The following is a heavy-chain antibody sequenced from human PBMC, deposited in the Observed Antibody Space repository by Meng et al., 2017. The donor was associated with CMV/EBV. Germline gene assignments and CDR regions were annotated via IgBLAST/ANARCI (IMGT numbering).Heavy chain of an antibody. CDR3: ARDRYCSSTSCYTYYYYGMDV. D-gene: IGHD2-2*02. CDR2: ISSSSSYI. Sequence: GESLKISCAASGFTFSSYSMNWVRQVPGKGLEWVSSISSSSSYIYYADSVKGRFTISRDNAKNSLYLQMNSLRAEDTAVYYCARDRYCSSTSCYTYYYYGMDVWGQGTTVTVSS. V-gene: IGHV3-21*01. J-gene: IGHJ6*02. CDR1: GFTFSSYS.